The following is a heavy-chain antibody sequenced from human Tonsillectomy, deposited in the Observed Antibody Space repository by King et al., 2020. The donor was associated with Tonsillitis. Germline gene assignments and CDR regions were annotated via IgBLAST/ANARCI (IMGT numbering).Heavy chain of an antibody. Sequence: DVQLVESGGGLVKPGGSLRLSCAASGFTFSSYSMNWVRQAPGKGLEWVSSISSSSTYIYYADSVKGRFTISRDNAKNSLYLQMNSLRVEDTAVYYCARVSVPAAISGYDCWGQGTLVTVSS. CDR1: GFTFSSYS. CDR2: ISSSSTYI. CDR3: ARVSVPAAISGYDC. V-gene: IGHV3-21*01. D-gene: IGHD2-2*01. J-gene: IGHJ4*02.